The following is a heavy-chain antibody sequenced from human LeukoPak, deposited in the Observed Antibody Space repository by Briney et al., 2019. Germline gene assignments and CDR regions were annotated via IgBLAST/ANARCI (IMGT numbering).Heavy chain of an antibody. CDR3: AKVGTWELQRVFEN. J-gene: IGHJ4*02. D-gene: IGHD1-26*01. CDR1: GFTFSDYW. CDR2: VGRDGSEK. Sequence: PGGSLRLSCAASGFTFSDYWMTWVRQVPGKGLEWVANVGRDGSEKNYVDSVEGRFTISRDNAKKSLDLEMSSLRVEDTALYYCAKVGTWELQRVFENWGQGTLVTVSS. V-gene: IGHV3-7*01.